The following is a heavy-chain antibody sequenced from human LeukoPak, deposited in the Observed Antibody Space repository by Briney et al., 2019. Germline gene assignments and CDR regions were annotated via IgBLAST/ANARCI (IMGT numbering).Heavy chain of an antibody. J-gene: IGHJ4*02. CDR3: ASPLGDTAMVDNS. V-gene: IGHV1-69*02. CDR2: IIPNLGIA. Sequence: SVKVSCKASGGTFSSYTISWVRQAPGQALEWMGRIIPNLGIANFAQKFQGRVTITRDKSTSTAYMELSSLRSEDTAVYYCASPLGDTAMVDNSWGQGTLVTVSS. D-gene: IGHD5-18*01. CDR1: GGTFSSYT.